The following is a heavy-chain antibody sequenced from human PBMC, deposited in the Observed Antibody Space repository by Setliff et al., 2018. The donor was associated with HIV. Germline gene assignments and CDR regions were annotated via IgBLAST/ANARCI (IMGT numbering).Heavy chain of an antibody. CDR1: GYIFTTYW. CDR3: AKGGGSCCFDN. D-gene: IGHD2-15*01. CDR2: IYPGDSDT. V-gene: IGHV5-51*01. Sequence: PGESLKISCQGSGYIFTTYWIAWVRQLPGKSLEWMGIIYPGDSDTRYSPSFQGQVTISVDKSISTAYLQWRSLKASDTAIYYCAKGGGSCCFDNWGQGTLVTVS. J-gene: IGHJ4*02.